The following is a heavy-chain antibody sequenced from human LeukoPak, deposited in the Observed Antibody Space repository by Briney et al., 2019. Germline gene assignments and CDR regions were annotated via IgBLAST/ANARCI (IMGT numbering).Heavy chain of an antibody. D-gene: IGHD3-22*01. Sequence: KAGVSLRLSCAASGFTFSSYDMHWVRQATGKGLEWVSAIGTAGDTYYPGSVKGRFTISRENAKNSLYLQMNSLRAGDTAVYYCARGPPNYDSSGYYFLDYWGQGTLVTVSS. J-gene: IGHJ4*02. CDR2: IGTAGDT. CDR3: ARGPPNYDSSGYYFLDY. V-gene: IGHV3-13*01. CDR1: GFTFSSYD.